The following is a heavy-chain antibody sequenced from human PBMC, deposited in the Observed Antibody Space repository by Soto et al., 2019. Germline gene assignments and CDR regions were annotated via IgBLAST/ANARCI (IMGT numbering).Heavy chain of an antibody. J-gene: IGHJ6*02. V-gene: IGHV3-13*05. D-gene: IGHD2-15*01. CDR3: ARSSATPNGWWGFGLDV. CDR1: GFTFSNFD. CDR2: IGAARDP. Sequence: EVQLVESGGGLVQPGESLRLSCATSGFTFSNFDMHWVRQVPGKGLEWVSAIGAARDPYYLGSVKGRFTISRENAKNSVYLQMNSLRAEDTAVYYCARSSATPNGWWGFGLDVWGQGTSVIVSS.